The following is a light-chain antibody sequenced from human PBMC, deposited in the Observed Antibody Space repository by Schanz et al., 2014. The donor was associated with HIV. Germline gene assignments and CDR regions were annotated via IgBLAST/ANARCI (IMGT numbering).Light chain of an antibody. CDR2: HAS. CDR1: QSVRSN. Sequence: EKMLTQSPATLSVSPGERASLSCRASQSVRSNLAWYQQKPGQAPRLLIYHASTRATGVPARFSGSGSGTEFTLTINSLQSEDSAVYYCQQYNNWPLFTFGPGTTVDVK. V-gene: IGKV3D-15*01. J-gene: IGKJ3*01. CDR3: QQYNNWPLFT.